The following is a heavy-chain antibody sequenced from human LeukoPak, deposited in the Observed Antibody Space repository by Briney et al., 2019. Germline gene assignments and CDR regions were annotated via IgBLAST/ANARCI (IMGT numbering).Heavy chain of an antibody. CDR3: ATGYSSGWPPYY. J-gene: IGHJ4*02. V-gene: IGHV3-9*01. Sequence: GGSLRLSCAASGFTFDDYAMHWVRQAPGKGLEWVSGISWNSGSIGYADSVKGRFTISRDNAKNSLYLQMNGLRAEDTALYYCATGYSSGWPPYYWGQGTLVTVSS. D-gene: IGHD6-19*01. CDR1: GFTFDDYA. CDR2: ISWNSGSI.